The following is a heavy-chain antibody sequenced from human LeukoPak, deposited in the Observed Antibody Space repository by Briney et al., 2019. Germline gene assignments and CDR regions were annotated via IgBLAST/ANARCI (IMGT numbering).Heavy chain of an antibody. V-gene: IGHV1-24*01. J-gene: IGHJ6*03. CDR2: FDPEDGET. CDR1: GYTLTELS. D-gene: IGHD6-13*01. Sequence: GASVKVSCKVSGYTLTELSMHWVRQAPGKGLEWMGGFDPEDGETIYAQKFQGRVTMTEDTSTDTAYMELSSLRSEDTAVYYCARIQYSSSWSDIKDHYYYYMDVWGKGTTVTVSS. CDR3: ARIQYSSSWSDIKDHYYYYMDV.